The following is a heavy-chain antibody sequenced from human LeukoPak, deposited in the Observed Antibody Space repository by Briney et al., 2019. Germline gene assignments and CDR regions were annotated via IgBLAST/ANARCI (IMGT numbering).Heavy chain of an antibody. Sequence: ASVNVSCTASGYTFTSYDINWVRQATGQGLEWMGWMNPNSGNTGYAQKFQGRVTMTRNTSISTAHMELSSLRSEDTAVYYCARGTNYGDYGQGYWGQGTLVTVSS. CDR1: GYTFTSYD. CDR2: MNPNSGNT. CDR3: ARGTNYGDYGQGY. J-gene: IGHJ4*02. V-gene: IGHV1-8*01. D-gene: IGHD4-17*01.